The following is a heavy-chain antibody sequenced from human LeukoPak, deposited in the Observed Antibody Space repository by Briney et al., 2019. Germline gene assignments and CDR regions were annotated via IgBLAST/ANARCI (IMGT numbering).Heavy chain of an antibody. V-gene: IGHV3-66*01. J-gene: IGHJ3*01. Sequence: TGGSLRLSCAASGFSVSSNYMSWVRQAPGKGLEWVSVFYIDGSTYYADSVKARFTFSRDNSKNTLYLQMNSLRAEDTAVYYCARSYDSRYPFDVWGQGTMVTVSS. CDR3: ARSYDSRYPFDV. CDR1: GFSVSSNY. D-gene: IGHD3-22*01. CDR2: FYIDGST.